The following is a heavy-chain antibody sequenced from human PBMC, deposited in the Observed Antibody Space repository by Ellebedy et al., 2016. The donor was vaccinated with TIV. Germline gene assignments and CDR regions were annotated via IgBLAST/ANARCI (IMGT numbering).Heavy chain of an antibody. J-gene: IGHJ4*02. D-gene: IGHD3-10*02. CDR3: TCSVAEGDEGLGDFDY. V-gene: IGHV3-66*01. Sequence: GGSLRLSCAASGLTVSTNYMNWVRQAPGKGLEWVSSIYSGDDTYYADSVKGRFIISRDISKNTLYLQMSSLRAEDTAVYYCTCSVAEGDEGLGDFDYWGQGTLVTVSS. CDR1: GLTVSTNY. CDR2: IYSGDDT.